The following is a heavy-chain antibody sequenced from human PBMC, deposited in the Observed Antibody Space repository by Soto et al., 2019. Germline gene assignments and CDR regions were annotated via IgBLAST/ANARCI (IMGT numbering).Heavy chain of an antibody. CDR2: ISGSGSTM. Sequence: PGGSLRLSCAASGFTFSDYYMSWIRQAPGQGLEWISYISGSGSTMYYADSVKGRFTISRDNAKGSVYLQMSGPRAEDTAVYYCARLGLFDYWGRGILVTVSS. V-gene: IGHV3-11*01. J-gene: IGHJ4*02. D-gene: IGHD2-21*02. CDR3: ARLGLFDY. CDR1: GFTFSDYY.